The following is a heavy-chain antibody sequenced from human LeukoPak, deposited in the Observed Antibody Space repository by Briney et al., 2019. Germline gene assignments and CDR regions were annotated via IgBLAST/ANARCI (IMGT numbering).Heavy chain of an antibody. CDR3: ARAVTTFGVGAFDI. J-gene: IGHJ3*02. Sequence: SETLSLTCTVSGGSISSYYWSWIRQPAGKGLEWIGRIYTSGSTNYNPSLKSRVTISVDTSKNQFSLKLSSVTAADTAVYYCARAVTTFGVGAFDIWGQGTMVTVSS. V-gene: IGHV4-4*07. CDR2: IYTSGST. D-gene: IGHD3-10*02. CDR1: GGSISSYY.